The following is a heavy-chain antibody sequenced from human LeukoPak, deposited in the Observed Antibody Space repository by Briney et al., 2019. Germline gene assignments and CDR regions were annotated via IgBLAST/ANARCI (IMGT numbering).Heavy chain of an antibody. J-gene: IGHJ4*02. Sequence: PSETLSLTCIVSGGSISSYYWSWIRQPPGKGLEWIGYIYYSGSTNYNPSLKSRVTISVDTSKNQFSLKLSSVTAADTAVYYCARGGGVAFAFDYWGQGTLVTVSS. V-gene: IGHV4-59*01. D-gene: IGHD3-16*01. CDR3: ARGGGVAFAFDY. CDR1: GGSISSYY. CDR2: IYYSGST.